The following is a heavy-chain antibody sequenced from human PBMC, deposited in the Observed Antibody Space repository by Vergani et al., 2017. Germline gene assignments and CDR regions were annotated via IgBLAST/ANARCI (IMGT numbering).Heavy chain of an antibody. V-gene: IGHV3-7*03. CDR3: ARQAYYDSSGYYSFGSTVKNAFDI. CDR2: IKQDGSEK. J-gene: IGHJ3*02. D-gene: IGHD3-22*01. CDR1: GFTFSSYW. Sequence: EVQLVESGGGLVQPGGSLRLSCAASGFTFSSYWMSWVRQAPGKGLEWVANIKQDGSEKYYVDSVKGRFTISRDNAKNSLYLQMNSLRAEDTAVYYCARQAYYDSSGYYSFGSTVKNAFDIWGQGTMVTVSS.